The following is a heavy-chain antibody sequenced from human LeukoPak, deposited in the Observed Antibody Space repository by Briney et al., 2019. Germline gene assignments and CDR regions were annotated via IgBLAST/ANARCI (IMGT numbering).Heavy chain of an antibody. V-gene: IGHV1-8*01. CDR1: GYTFTSYD. CDR2: MNPNSGNT. Sequence: ASVNVSCKASGYTFTSYDINWVRQATGQGLEWMGWMNPNSGNTGYAQKFQGRVTMTRNTSISTAYIELSSLRSEDTAVYYCARGGSYYTGGYYYYYMDVWGKGTTVTVSS. D-gene: IGHD1-26*01. J-gene: IGHJ6*03. CDR3: ARGGSYYTGGYYYYYMDV.